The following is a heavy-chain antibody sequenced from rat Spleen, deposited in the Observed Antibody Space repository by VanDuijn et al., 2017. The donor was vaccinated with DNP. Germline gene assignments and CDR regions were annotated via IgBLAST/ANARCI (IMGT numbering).Heavy chain of an antibody. V-gene: IGHV5-31*01. CDR3: ARQDPFDY. CDR1: GFNFNDYW. CDR2: ISSTGDNT. J-gene: IGHJ2*01. Sequence: EVKLVESGGGLVQPGRSLKLSCAASGFNFNDYWMGWVRQAPGKGLEWVASISSTGDNTYYSDSVKGRFTISRHNAKSTLYLQMDSLRSEDTATYYCARQDPFDYWGQGVMVTVSS.